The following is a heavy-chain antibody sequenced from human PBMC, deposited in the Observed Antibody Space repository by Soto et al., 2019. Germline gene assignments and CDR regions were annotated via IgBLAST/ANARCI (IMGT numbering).Heavy chain of an antibody. CDR2: IIPIFGTA. Sequence: GASVKVSCKASGGTFSSYAISWVRQAPGQGLEWMGGIIPIFGTANYAQKFQGRVTITADESTSTAYMELSSLRSEDTAVYYCARDHMYSGSYYYFDYWGQGTLVTVSS. V-gene: IGHV1-69*13. J-gene: IGHJ4*02. CDR3: ARDHMYSGSYYYFDY. CDR1: GGTFSSYA. D-gene: IGHD1-26*01.